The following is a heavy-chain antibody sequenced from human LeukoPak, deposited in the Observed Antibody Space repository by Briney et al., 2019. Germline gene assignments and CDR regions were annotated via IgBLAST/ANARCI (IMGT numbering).Heavy chain of an antibody. CDR1: GGTFSSYA. J-gene: IGHJ4*02. CDR2: IIPIFGTA. D-gene: IGHD4-17*01. Sequence: SVKVSCKASGGTFSSYAISWVRQAPGQGLEWMGGIIPIFGTANYAQKFQGRVTITADESTSTAYMELSSLRSEDTAVYYCARETTVTTRRGYYFDYWGQGTLVTVSS. V-gene: IGHV1-69*13. CDR3: ARETTVTTRRGYYFDY.